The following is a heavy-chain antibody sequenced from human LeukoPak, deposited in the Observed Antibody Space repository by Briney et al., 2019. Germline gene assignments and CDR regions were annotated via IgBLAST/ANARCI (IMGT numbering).Heavy chain of an antibody. J-gene: IGHJ4*02. CDR3: ARDPDLYSGYDF. CDR2: ISYDGSNK. V-gene: IGHV3-30*04. Sequence: GGSLRLSCAASGFTFSSYAMHWVRQAPGKGLEWVAVISYDGSNKYYADSVKGRFTISRDNAKNSLYLQMNSLRAEDTAVYYCARDPDLYSGYDFWGQGTLVTVSS. D-gene: IGHD5-12*01. CDR1: GFTFSSYA.